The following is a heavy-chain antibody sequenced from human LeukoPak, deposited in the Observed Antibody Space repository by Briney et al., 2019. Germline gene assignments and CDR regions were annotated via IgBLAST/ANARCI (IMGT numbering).Heavy chain of an antibody. CDR3: ARFRTWGDKAFDY. CDR1: GFTFSNYW. D-gene: IGHD2-21*02. J-gene: IGHJ4*02. Sequence: GGSLRLSCAASGFTFSNYWMSWVRQAPGKGLEWVANIKQDGSEKYYVDSVKGRFTISRDNAKNSLYLQMSSLRVEGTAVYYCARFRTWGDKAFDYWGQGTLVTVSS. V-gene: IGHV3-7*01. CDR2: IKQDGSEK.